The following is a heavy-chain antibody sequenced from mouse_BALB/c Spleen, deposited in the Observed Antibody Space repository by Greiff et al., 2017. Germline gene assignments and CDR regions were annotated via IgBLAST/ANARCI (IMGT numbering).Heavy chain of an antibody. V-gene: IGHV2-6-7*01. D-gene: IGHD2-1*01. CDR3: ARGHYGNYGGYAMDY. CDR2: IWGDGST. Sequence: VMLVESGPGLVAPSQSLSITCTVSGFSLTGYGVNWVRQPPGKGLEWLGMIWGDGSTDYNSALKSRLSISKDNSKSQVFLKMNSLQTDDTARYYCARGHYGNYGGYAMDYWGQGTSVTVSS. J-gene: IGHJ4*01. CDR1: GFSLTGYG.